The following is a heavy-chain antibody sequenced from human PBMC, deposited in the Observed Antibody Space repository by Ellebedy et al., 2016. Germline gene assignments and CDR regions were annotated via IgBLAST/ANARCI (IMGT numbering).Heavy chain of an antibody. CDR1: GFTFSSYS. J-gene: IGHJ4*02. V-gene: IGHV3-21*05. CDR3: ARAPYSGSPCQDY. CDR2: ISSSSSYI. Sequence: GGSLRLSXAASGFTFSSYSMNWVRQAPGKGLEWVSYISSSSSYIYYADSVKGRFTISRDNAKNSLYLQMNSLRAEDTAVYYCARAPYSGSPCQDYWGQGILVTVSS. D-gene: IGHD1-26*01.